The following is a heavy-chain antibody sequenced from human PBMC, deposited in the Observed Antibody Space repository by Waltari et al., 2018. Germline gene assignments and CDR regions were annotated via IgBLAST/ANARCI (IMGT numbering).Heavy chain of an antibody. J-gene: IGHJ4*02. CDR1: GGSFSNYY. CDR3: ARGRGVFGY. V-gene: IGHV4-34*01. D-gene: IGHD3-10*01. Sequence: QVQLQQWGAGLLKPSETLSLTCAVYGGSFSNYYWSWIRQPPGKGLEWIGEINHSGSNNYNPSLKSRVTISVDTSRNHFSLSLNSGTAADTAVYYCARGRGVFGYWGQGTLVTVSS. CDR2: INHSGSN.